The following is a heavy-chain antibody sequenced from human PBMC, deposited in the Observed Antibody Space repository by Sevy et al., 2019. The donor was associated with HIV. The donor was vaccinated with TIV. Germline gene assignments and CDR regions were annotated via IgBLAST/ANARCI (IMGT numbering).Heavy chain of an antibody. CDR3: ARDFTIFGVVSGIDY. CDR1: GFTFRSYS. V-gene: IGHV3-21*01. CDR2: ISDDSRYI. D-gene: IGHD3-3*01. Sequence: GGSLGLSCAASGFTFRSYSMNWVRQAPGKGLEWLSSISDDSRYIYYSDSVKGRFTISRANAKSSLYLQMNSLRVEDTAIYYCARDFTIFGVVSGIDYWGQGNLVTVSS. J-gene: IGHJ4*02.